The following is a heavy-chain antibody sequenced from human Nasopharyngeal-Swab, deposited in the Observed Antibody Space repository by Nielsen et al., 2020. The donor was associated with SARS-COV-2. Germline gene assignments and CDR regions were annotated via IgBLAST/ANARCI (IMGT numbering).Heavy chain of an antibody. CDR3: ARKSEWRGGYFDY. J-gene: IGHJ4*02. Sequence: GESLKISCAASGFTFSDYYMSWIRQAPGKGLEWVSYISSSGSTIYYADSVKGRFTISRDNAKNSLYLQMNSRRAEDTAVYYCARKSEWRGGYFDYWGQGTLVTVSS. V-gene: IGHV3-11*04. D-gene: IGHD3-3*01. CDR1: GFTFSDYY. CDR2: ISSSGSTI.